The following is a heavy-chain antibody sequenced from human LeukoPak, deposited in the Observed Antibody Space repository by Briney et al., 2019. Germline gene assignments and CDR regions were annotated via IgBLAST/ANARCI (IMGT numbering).Heavy chain of an antibody. CDR2: SYYSGST. V-gene: IGHV4-39*07. Sequence: SETLSLTCTDSGGSISSSSYYWGWIRQPPGKGLEWIGSSYYSGSTYYNPSLKSRVTISVDTSKNQISLKLTSVTAADTAVYYCARAHKYHFYDSSGAFDFWGQGTMVTVSS. CDR1: GGSISSSSYY. CDR3: ARAHKYHFYDSSGAFDF. D-gene: IGHD3-22*01. J-gene: IGHJ3*01.